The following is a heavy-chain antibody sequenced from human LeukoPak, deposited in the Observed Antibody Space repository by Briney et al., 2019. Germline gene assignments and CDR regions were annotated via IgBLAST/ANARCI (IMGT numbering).Heavy chain of an antibody. Sequence: PSETLSLTCTVSGGSISSYYWSWIRQPPGKGLEWIGYIYYSGSTSYNPSLKSRVTISVDTSKNEFSLKLSSVTAADTAVYYCAMPYDSSANDAFDMWGPGTMVTVSS. CDR1: GGSISSYY. D-gene: IGHD3-22*01. CDR3: AMPYDSSANDAFDM. CDR2: IYYSGST. J-gene: IGHJ3*02. V-gene: IGHV4-59*01.